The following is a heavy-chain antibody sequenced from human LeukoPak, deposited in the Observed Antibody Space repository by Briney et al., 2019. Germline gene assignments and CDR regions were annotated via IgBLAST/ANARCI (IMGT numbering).Heavy chain of an antibody. V-gene: IGHV3-49*04. CDR1: GFTFGDYA. D-gene: IGHD3-10*01. CDR3: TRMGIVLLWFGECDY. J-gene: IGHJ4*02. CDR2: IRSKAYGGTT. Sequence: GRSLRLSCTASGFTFGDYAMSWVRQAPGTGQGLEGFIRSKAYGGTTEYAASVKGRFTISRDDSKSIAYLQMNSLKTEDTAVYYCTRMGIVLLWFGECDYWGQGTLVTVSS.